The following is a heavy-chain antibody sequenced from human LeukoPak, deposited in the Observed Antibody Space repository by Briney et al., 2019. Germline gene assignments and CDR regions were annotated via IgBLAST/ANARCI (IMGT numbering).Heavy chain of an antibody. CDR1: GGTFSSYA. CDR3: ARAGIAARGDNYYMDV. J-gene: IGHJ6*03. CDR2: IIPIFSTA. D-gene: IGHD6-13*01. Sequence: GASVKVSCKASGGTFSSYAISWVRQAPGQGLEWMGGIIPIFSTANYALKFQGRVTVTTDESTSTAYMELSSLRSEDTAVYYCARAGIAARGDNYYMDVWGEGTTVTVSS. V-gene: IGHV1-69*05.